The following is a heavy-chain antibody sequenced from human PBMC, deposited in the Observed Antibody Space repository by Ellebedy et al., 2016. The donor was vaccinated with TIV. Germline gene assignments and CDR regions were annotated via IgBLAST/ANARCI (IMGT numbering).Heavy chain of an antibody. Sequence: GESLKISCAASGFTFSSYAMHWVRQAPGKGLKWVAVISYDGSNKYYADSVKGRFTISRDNSKNTLYLQMNSLRAEDTAVYYCARDILTGYWRGYFDYWGQGTLVTVSS. J-gene: IGHJ4*02. CDR3: ARDILTGYWRGYFDY. CDR2: ISYDGSNK. D-gene: IGHD3-9*01. V-gene: IGHV3-30*01. CDR1: GFTFSSYA.